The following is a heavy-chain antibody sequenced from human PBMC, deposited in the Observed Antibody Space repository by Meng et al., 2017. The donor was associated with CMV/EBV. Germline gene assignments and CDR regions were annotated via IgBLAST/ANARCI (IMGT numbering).Heavy chain of an antibody. V-gene: IGHV5-51*01. Sequence: GESLKISCKGSGYSFPTYWIAWVRHMPGKGLEWMGIINPGDSDTKYSPSFEGQVTISADKSIGAAYLQWTSLKASDTAIYYCARAAYYYILTGYYSHEYYGMDVWGQGTTVTV. CDR3: ARAAYYYILTGYYSHEYYGMDV. D-gene: IGHD3-9*01. CDR2: INPGDSDT. J-gene: IGHJ6*02. CDR1: GYSFPTYW.